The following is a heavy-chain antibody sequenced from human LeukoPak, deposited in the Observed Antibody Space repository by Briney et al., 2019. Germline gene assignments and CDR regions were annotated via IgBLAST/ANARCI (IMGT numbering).Heavy chain of an antibody. CDR2: FDPEDGET. CDR3: ATVAAAAGTDY. V-gene: IGHV1-24*01. CDR1: GYTFTGYY. Sequence: ASVKVSCKASGYTFTGYYMHWVRQAPGKGLEWMGGFDPEDGETIHAQKFQGRVTMTEDTSTDTAYMELSSLRSEDTAVYYCATVAAAAGTDYWGQGTLVTVSS. J-gene: IGHJ4*02. D-gene: IGHD6-13*01.